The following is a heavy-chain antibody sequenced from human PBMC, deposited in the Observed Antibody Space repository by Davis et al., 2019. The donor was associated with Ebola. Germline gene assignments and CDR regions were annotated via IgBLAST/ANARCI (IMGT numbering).Heavy chain of an antibody. Sequence: GESLKISCAASGFTFSSYGMHWVRQAPGKGLEWVAVISYDGSNKYYADSVKGRFTISRDNSKNTLYLQMNSLRAEDTAVYYCAKATTGLGWYYGMDVWGQGTTVTVSS. V-gene: IGHV3-30*18. J-gene: IGHJ6*02. CDR2: ISYDGSNK. CDR3: AKATTGLGWYYGMDV. D-gene: IGHD4-23*01. CDR1: GFTFSSYG.